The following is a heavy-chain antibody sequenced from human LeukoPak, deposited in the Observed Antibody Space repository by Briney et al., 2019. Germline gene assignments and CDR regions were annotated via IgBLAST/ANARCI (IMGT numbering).Heavy chain of an antibody. CDR1: GGSISSTSYY. D-gene: IGHD4-17*01. CDR3: ARTFGDYGSYSFYYLDV. V-gene: IGHV4-39*07. Sequence: SETLSLTCTVSGGSISSTSYYWGWIRQSPGQGLEWIGSIHDSGTTYYNPSLKSRVTISLDTSMSQFSLTLRSMTAADTAMYYCARTFGDYGSYSFYYLDVWGKGTTVTVSS. CDR2: IHDSGTT. J-gene: IGHJ6*03.